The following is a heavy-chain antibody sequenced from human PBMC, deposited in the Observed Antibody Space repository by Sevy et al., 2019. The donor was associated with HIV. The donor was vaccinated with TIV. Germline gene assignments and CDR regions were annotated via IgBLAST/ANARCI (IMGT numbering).Heavy chain of an antibody. D-gene: IGHD3-22*01. CDR3: ATHYYDSSGYYPFDY. V-gene: IGHV3-30*03. J-gene: IGHJ4*02. CDR1: GFTFSRYG. Sequence: GGFLRLSCAASGFTFSRYGMHWVRQAPGKGLEWVAVISYDGSNKYYAESVKGRFTISRDNSKNTLYLQMNSLRAEDTAVYYCATHYYDSSGYYPFDYWGQGTLVTVSS. CDR2: ISYDGSNK.